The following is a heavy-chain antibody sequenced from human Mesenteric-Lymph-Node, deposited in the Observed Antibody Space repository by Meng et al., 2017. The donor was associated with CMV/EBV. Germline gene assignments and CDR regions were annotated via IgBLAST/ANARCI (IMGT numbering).Heavy chain of an antibody. J-gene: IGHJ4*02. D-gene: IGHD3-10*01. CDR3: ARGGGQFASGAGFDY. CDR1: CYTFTTYA. Sequence: SCYTFTTYARNGVRQAHGQGLEWMGWIPTNTGNPTYVQGFTGRFVFSLDTSVSTAYLQISSLKAEDTALYYCARGGGQFASGAGFDYWGQGTLVTVSS. V-gene: IGHV7-4-1*02. CDR2: IPTNTGNP.